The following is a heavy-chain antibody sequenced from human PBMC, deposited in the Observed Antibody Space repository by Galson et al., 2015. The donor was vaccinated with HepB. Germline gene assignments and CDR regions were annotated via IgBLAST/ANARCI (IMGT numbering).Heavy chain of an antibody. CDR1: GYTFTSYD. D-gene: IGHD6-19*01. J-gene: IGHJ4*02. CDR2: MNPNSGNT. Sequence: SVKVSCKASGYTFTSYDINWVRQATGQGLEWMGWMNPNSGNTGYAQKFQGGVTMTRNTSISTAYMELSSLRSEDTAVYYCARGFGGQWLALVDYWGQGTLVTVSS. V-gene: IGHV1-8*01. CDR3: ARGFGGQWLALVDY.